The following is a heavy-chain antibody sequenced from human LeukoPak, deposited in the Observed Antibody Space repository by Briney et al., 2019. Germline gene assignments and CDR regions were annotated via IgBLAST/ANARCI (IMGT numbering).Heavy chain of an antibody. D-gene: IGHD4-17*01. CDR1: GGSISSSNW. CDR3: ARSENYGDYEKHFDY. J-gene: IGHJ4*02. CDR2: IYYSGST. Sequence: SETLSLTCAVSGGSISSSNWWSWVRQPPGKGLEWIGYIYYSGSTNYNPSLKSRVTISVDTSKNQFSLKLSSVTAADTAVYYCARSENYGDYEKHFDYWGQGTLVTVSS. V-gene: IGHV4-4*02.